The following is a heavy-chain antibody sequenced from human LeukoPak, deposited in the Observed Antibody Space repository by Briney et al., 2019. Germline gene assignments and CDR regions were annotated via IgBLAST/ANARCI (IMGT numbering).Heavy chain of an antibody. D-gene: IGHD1-26*01. V-gene: IGHV3-23*01. CDR2: ISGSGGST. J-gene: IGHJ4*02. CDR1: GFTFSSYA. CDR3: ASLGLGEWEPPLGY. Sequence: PGGSLRLSCAASGFTFSSYAMSWVRQAPGKGLEWVSAISGSGGSTYYADSVKGRFTISRDNSKNTLYLQMNSLRAEDTAVYYCASLGLGEWEPPLGYWGRGTLVTVSS.